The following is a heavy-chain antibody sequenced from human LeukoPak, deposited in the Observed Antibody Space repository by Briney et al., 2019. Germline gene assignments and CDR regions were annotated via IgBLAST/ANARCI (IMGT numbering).Heavy chain of an antibody. Sequence: ASAKVSCKASGYTFTSYYMHWVRQAPGQGLEWMGIINPSGGSTIYAQKFQGRVTMTRGTSTSTVYMELSSLRSEDTAVYYCARESGRDSSSWYIAVDRYGMDVWGQGTTVTVSS. D-gene: IGHD6-13*01. CDR1: GYTFTSYY. V-gene: IGHV1-46*01. CDR2: INPSGGST. CDR3: ARESGRDSSSWYIAVDRYGMDV. J-gene: IGHJ6*02.